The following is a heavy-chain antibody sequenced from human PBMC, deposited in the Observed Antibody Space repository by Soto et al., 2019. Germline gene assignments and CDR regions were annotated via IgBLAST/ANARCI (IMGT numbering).Heavy chain of an antibody. CDR2: IIPIFGTA. CDR1: GRTFRSYA. D-gene: IGHD2-2*01. V-gene: IGHV1-69*06. Sequence: ASVKVSCKASGRTFRSYAMRWVRQPAGQGIAWMGGIIPIFGTANYAQRFQGRVTITADKATSTAYTELSSLRSADTAVYYSARSVGVVPAAKGKRFDPWGQGTQVTVSS. CDR3: ARSVGVVPAAKGKRFDP. J-gene: IGHJ5*02.